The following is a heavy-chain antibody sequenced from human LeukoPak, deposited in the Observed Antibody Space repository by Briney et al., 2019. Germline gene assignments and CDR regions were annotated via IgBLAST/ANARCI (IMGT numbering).Heavy chain of an antibody. J-gene: IGHJ4*02. Sequence: PGGSLRLSCAASGFTFDDYTMHWVRQAPGKGLEWVSLISWDGGSTYYADSVKGRFTISRDNSKNSLYLQMNSLRTEDTALYYCAKGGFSGDHFDYWGQGTLVTVSS. V-gene: IGHV3-43*01. CDR2: ISWDGGST. CDR1: GFTFDDYT. CDR3: AKGGFSGDHFDY. D-gene: IGHD3-16*01.